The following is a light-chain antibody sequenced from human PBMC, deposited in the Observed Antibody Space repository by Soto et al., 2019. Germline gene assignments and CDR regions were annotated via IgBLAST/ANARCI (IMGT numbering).Light chain of an antibody. CDR1: SSDVGGYNY. Sequence: QSALTQPPSASGSPGQSVTISCTGTSSDVGGYNYVSWYQQHPGKVPKLMVYEVNKRPSGVPDRFSGSKSGNTASLTVSGQPAEEEAYYYCTSYAGGNNVFGTGTKLTVL. CDR2: EVN. CDR3: TSYAGGNNV. V-gene: IGLV2-8*01. J-gene: IGLJ1*01.